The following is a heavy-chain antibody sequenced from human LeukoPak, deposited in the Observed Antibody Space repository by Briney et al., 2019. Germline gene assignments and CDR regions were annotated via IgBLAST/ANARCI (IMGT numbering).Heavy chain of an antibody. J-gene: IGHJ4*02. D-gene: IGHD6-19*01. CDR3: ARDYGGWYYFDY. V-gene: IGHV4-39*07. CDR2: IYYSGRT. CDR1: GGSISSNSYY. Sequence: SETLSLTCTVSGGSISSNSYYWSWIRQPPGKGLEWIGSIYYSGRTYYNPSLKSRVTMSVDTSNNQFSLQLSSVTAADTALYYCARDYGGWYYFDYWGQGTLVTVSS.